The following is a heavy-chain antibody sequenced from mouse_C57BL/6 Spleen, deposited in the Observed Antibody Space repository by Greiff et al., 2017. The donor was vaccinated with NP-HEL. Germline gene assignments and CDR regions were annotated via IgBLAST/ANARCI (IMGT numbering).Heavy chain of an antibody. V-gene: IGHV3-6*01. CDR2: ISYDGSN. CDR1: GYSITSGYY. J-gene: IGHJ1*03. Sequence: EVQLVESGPGLVKPSQSLSLTCSVTGYSITSGYYWNWIRQFPGNKLEWMGYISYDGSNNYNPSLKNRISITRDTSKNQFFLKLNSVTTEDTATYYCATPDGYYDYWYFDVWGTGTTVTVSS. CDR3: ATPDGYYDYWYFDV. D-gene: IGHD2-3*01.